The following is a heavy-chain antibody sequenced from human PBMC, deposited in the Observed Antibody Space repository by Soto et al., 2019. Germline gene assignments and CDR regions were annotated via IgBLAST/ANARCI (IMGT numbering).Heavy chain of an antibody. J-gene: IGHJ6*02. CDR2: ISGSGGST. CDR3: AKDEVGAVYYYYYGMDV. CDR1: GFTFSSYA. D-gene: IGHD1-26*01. V-gene: IGHV3-23*01. Sequence: EVQLLESGGGLVQPGGSLRLSCAASGFTFSSYAMSWVRQAPGKGLEWVSAISGSGGSTYYADSVKGRFTISRDNSKNTVYLQMDRLRAEDTAVYYCAKDEVGAVYYYYYGMDVWGQGTTVTVSS.